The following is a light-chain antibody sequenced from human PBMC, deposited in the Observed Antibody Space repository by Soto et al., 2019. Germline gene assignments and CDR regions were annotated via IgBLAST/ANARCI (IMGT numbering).Light chain of an antibody. CDR3: QQSHSTPSWT. CDR1: QSISSY. V-gene: IGKV1-39*01. CDR2: AAS. Sequence: DIHMTQSPSSLSAAVGDRVTITCRASQSISSYLNWYQQKPGKAPKLLIYAASSLQSGVPSRFSGSGSGTDFTLTISSLQPEDSATYYCQQSHSTPSWTFGQGTKVDIK. J-gene: IGKJ1*01.